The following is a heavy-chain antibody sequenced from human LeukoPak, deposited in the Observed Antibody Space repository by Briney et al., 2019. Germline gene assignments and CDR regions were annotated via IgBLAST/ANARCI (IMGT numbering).Heavy chain of an antibody. CDR2: IDSGGST. D-gene: IGHD4-17*01. V-gene: IGHV3-53*01. Sequence: GGSLRLSCAASGFTVSSNYMSWVGQAPGKGLEWVSVIDSGGSTYYADFVKGRFTISRDNSKNTLYPQMNSLRAEDTAVYYCARDLAGDYGDPTYYYYGMDVWGQGTTVTVSS. CDR3: ARDLAGDYGDPTYYYYGMDV. CDR1: GFTVSSNY. J-gene: IGHJ6*02.